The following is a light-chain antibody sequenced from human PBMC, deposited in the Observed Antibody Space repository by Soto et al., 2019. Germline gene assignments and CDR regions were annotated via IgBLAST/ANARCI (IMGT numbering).Light chain of an antibody. CDR2: EVN. V-gene: IGLV2-18*02. Sequence: QSVLTQPPSVSGSPGQSVTISCTGTSNDVGSYNRVSWYQQSPDTAPKLILYEVNDRPSGVPDRFSGSKSGNTASLTISGLQAEDEADYYCCSYTSSSTYVFGTGTKVTVL. CDR1: SNDVGSYNR. CDR3: CSYTSSSTYV. J-gene: IGLJ1*01.